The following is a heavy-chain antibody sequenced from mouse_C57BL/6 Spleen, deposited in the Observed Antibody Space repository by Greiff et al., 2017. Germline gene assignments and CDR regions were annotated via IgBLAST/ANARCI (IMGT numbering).Heavy chain of an antibody. CDR1: YFAFMDSA. D-gene: IGHD2-1*01. CDR3: SIGGYGNPFAY. CDR2: FTMSSDAT. V-gene: IGHV1-49*01. Sequence: LQQSGAELVKPGASVKLSCTDSYFAFMDSAMHWVKQRPENGLEWIGSFTMSSDATEYRENFKGKATLTADKSSSTPYMELSSLTSADSAGDDCSIGGYGNPFAYWGQGTLVTVSA. J-gene: IGHJ3*01.